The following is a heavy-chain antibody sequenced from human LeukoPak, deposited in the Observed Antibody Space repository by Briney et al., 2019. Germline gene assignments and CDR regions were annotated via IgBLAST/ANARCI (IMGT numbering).Heavy chain of an antibody. Sequence: ASVKVSCKASGYTFTGYYMHWVRQAPGQGLEWMGWINPNSGGTNYAQKFQGRVTMTRDTSISTAYMELSRLRSDDTAVYYCARDVCGSCYSGWFDHWGQGTLVTVSS. CDR2: INPNSGGT. D-gene: IGHD2-15*01. CDR1: GYTFTGYY. J-gene: IGHJ5*02. V-gene: IGHV1-2*02. CDR3: ARDVCGSCYSGWFDH.